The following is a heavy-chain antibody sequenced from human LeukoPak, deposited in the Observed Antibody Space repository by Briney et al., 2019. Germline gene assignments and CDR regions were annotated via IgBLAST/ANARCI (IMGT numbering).Heavy chain of an antibody. Sequence: GGSWRLSWAASGFTFISYSMTWVRKAPGKGLEWVSSISSSSSYIYYADSVKGRFTISRDNAKNSLYLQMNSLRAEDTAVHYCARDLAIAAAGTERAPDYWGQGTLVTVSS. CDR1: GFTFISYS. D-gene: IGHD6-13*01. CDR3: ARDLAIAAAGTERAPDY. V-gene: IGHV3-21*01. J-gene: IGHJ4*02. CDR2: ISSSSSYI.